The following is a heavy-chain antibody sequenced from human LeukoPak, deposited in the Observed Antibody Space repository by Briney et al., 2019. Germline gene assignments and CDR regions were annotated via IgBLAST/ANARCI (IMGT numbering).Heavy chain of an antibody. D-gene: IGHD2-2*01. Sequence: PGGSLRLSCAASGFTFNNYGMNWVRQAPGKGLEWVSYISASRSNINYADSVKGRFTISRDNAKNSLYLQMNSLRAEDTAVYYCSKWKAIVLVPAARSPIDYWGQGTLVTVSS. V-gene: IGHV3-48*01. J-gene: IGHJ4*02. CDR1: GFTFNNYG. CDR3: SKWKAIVLVPAARSPIDY. CDR2: ISASRSNI.